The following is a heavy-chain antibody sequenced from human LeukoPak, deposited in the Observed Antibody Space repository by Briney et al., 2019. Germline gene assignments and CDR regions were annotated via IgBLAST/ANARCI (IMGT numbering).Heavy chain of an antibody. CDR1: GGTFSSYA. Sequence: ASVKVSCKASGGTFSSYAISWVRQAPGQGLEWMGWISAYNGNTNYAQKLQGRVTMTTDTSTSTAYMELSSLRSEDTAVYYCARRSPYDFWSGYYGGGYFDYWGQGTLVTVSS. V-gene: IGHV1-18*01. J-gene: IGHJ4*02. CDR3: ARRSPYDFWSGYYGGGYFDY. D-gene: IGHD3-3*01. CDR2: ISAYNGNT.